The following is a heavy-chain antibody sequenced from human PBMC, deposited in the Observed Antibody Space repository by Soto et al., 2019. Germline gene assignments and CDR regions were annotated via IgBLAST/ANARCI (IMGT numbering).Heavy chain of an antibody. V-gene: IGHV1-69*08. CDR2: IIPILGIA. CDR3: ARDTFARSLNCSGGSCYVGY. CDR1: GGTFSSYT. J-gene: IGHJ4*02. Sequence: QVQLVQSGAEVKKPGSSVKVSCKASGGTFSSYTISWVRQAPGQGLEWMGRIIPILGIANYAQKFQGRVTITADKSTSTAYMELSSLRSEDTAVYYCARDTFARSLNCSGGSCYVGYWGQGTLVTVSS. D-gene: IGHD2-15*01.